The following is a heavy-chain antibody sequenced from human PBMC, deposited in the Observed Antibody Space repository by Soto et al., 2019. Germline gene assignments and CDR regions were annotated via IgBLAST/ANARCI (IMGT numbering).Heavy chain of an antibody. CDR1: GFTFSSYA. D-gene: IGHD5-18*01. CDR2: ISGSGGST. J-gene: IGHJ4*02. V-gene: IGHV3-23*01. CDR3: AKDPIQLWLPFDY. Sequence: EVQLLESGGGLVQPGGSLRLSCAASGFTFSSYAMSWVRQAPGKGLEWVSAISGSGGSTYYADSVKGRFTISRDNSKNTRYLQMNSLRAEDTAVYYCAKDPIQLWLPFDYWGQGTLVTVPS.